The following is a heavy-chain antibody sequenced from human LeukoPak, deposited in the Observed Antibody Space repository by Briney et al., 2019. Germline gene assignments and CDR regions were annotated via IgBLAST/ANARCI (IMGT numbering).Heavy chain of an antibody. CDR3: AKDSSTIFGVVIMFDY. Sequence: QSGGSLRLSCAASGFTYSNYAMSWVRQAPGKGLEWVSVIYSGGSTYYADSVKGRFTISRDNSKNTLYLQMNSLRAEDTAVYYCAKDSSTIFGVVIMFDYWGQGTLVTVSS. J-gene: IGHJ4*02. CDR1: GFTYSNYA. CDR2: IYSGGST. V-gene: IGHV3-23*03. D-gene: IGHD3-3*01.